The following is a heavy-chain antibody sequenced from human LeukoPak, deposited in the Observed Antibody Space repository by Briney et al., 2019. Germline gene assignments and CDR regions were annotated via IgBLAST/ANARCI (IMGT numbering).Heavy chain of an antibody. Sequence: SETLSLTCTVSGGSISSGGYYWSWIRQHPGKGLEWIGEINHSGSTNYNPSPKSRVTISVDTSKNQFSLKLSSVTAADTAVYYCARGQYGGGFYYYYYMDVWGQGTTVTVS. CDR2: INHSGST. CDR1: GGSISSGGYY. CDR3: ARGQYGGGFYYYYYMDV. D-gene: IGHD4-23*01. J-gene: IGHJ6*03. V-gene: IGHV4-39*07.